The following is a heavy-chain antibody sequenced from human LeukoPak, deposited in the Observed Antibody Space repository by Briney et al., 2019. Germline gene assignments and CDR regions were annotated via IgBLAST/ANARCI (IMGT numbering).Heavy chain of an antibody. V-gene: IGHV3-30*02. J-gene: IGHJ4*02. D-gene: IGHD1-26*01. CDR2: IRYDGSNK. CDR1: GFTFSSYG. CDR3: ARKPPLVGAPFDY. Sequence: PGGSLRLSCAASGFTFSSYGMHWVRQAPGKGLEWVAFIRYDGSNKYYADSVKGRFTISRDNSKNTLYLQMNSLRAEDTAVYYCARKPPLVGAPFDYWGQGTLVTVSS.